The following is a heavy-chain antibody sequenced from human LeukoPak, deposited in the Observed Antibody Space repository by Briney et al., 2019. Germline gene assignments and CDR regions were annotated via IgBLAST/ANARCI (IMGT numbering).Heavy chain of an antibody. J-gene: IGHJ4*02. V-gene: IGHV1-2*02. D-gene: IGHD3-22*01. Sequence: GASVKVSCKASGYTFTGYYMHWVRQAPGQGLEWMGWINPNSGGTNYAQKFQGRVTMTRDTSISTAYMELSRLRSDDTAVYYCARGRYYDSSGYYYDYWGQGTLVTVSS. CDR1: GYTFTGYY. CDR2: INPNSGGT. CDR3: ARGRYYDSSGYYYDY.